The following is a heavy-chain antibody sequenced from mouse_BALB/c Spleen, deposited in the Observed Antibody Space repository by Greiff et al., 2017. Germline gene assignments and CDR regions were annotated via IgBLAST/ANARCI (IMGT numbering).Heavy chain of an antibody. V-gene: IGHV1-7*01. CDR1: GYTFTSYW. Sequence: QVQLKESGAELAKPGASVKMSCKASGYTFTSYWMHWVKQRTGQGLEWIGYINPSTGYTEYNQKFKDKATLTADKSSSTAYMQLSSLTSEDSAVYYCARDGTGAYWGQGTLVTVSA. J-gene: IGHJ3*01. CDR2: INPSTGYT. CDR3: ARDGTGAY. D-gene: IGHD1-2*01.